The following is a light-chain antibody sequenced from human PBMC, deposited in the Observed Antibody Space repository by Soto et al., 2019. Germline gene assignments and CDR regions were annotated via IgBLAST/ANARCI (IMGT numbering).Light chain of an antibody. V-gene: IGKV3-15*01. J-gene: IGKJ1*01. Sequence: ETVMTQSPAILSVSLGETANLSCRASQSVNNKLAWFQQKPGQAPRLLIYGASTRATGIPARFSGSGSGTEFTLTISSLQSEDIAVYYCHQFNNWPTWTVGQGTKVDIK. CDR2: GAS. CDR1: QSVNNK. CDR3: HQFNNWPTWT.